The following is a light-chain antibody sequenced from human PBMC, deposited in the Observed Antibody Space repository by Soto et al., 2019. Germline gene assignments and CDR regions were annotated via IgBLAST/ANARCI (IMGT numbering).Light chain of an antibody. Sequence: SYELTQPPSVSVSPGQTARITCSGDALPKQYAYWYQQKPGQAPVLVIYKDSERPSGIPERFSGSSSGTTVTLTIGGVQAEDEADYYCQSADSSGTYVVFGGGTKVTVL. V-gene: IGLV3-25*03. CDR3: QSADSSGTYVV. CDR2: KDS. CDR1: ALPKQY. J-gene: IGLJ2*01.